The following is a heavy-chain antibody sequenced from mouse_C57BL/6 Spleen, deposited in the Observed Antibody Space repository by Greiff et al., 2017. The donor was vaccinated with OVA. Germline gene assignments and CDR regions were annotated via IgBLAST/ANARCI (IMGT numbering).Heavy chain of an antibody. V-gene: IGHV5-4*03. CDR3: ATYYSNYVFAY. CDR2: ISDGGSYT. Sequence: EVMLVESGGGLVKPGGSLKLSCAASGFTFSSYAMSWVRQTPEKRLEWVATISDGGSYTYYPDNVKGRFTISRDNAKNNLYLQMSHLKSEDTAMYYCATYYSNYVFAYWGQGTLVTVSA. D-gene: IGHD2-5*01. CDR1: GFTFSSYA. J-gene: IGHJ3*01.